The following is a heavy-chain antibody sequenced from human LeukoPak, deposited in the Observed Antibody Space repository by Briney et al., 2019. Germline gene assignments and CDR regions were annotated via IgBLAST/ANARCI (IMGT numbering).Heavy chain of an antibody. Sequence: PSETLSLTCTVSSGSFSSYYWTWIRQPAGKGLEWIGRIYSSGSTNYNPSLRSRVTISVDKSKNQFSLNLTSVTAADTGVYHWAREYSITPGRPFDYGARGTRATVPS. CDR2: IYSSGST. CDR3: AREYSITPGRPFDY. D-gene: IGHD6-13*01. V-gene: IGHV4-4*07. CDR1: SGSFSSYY. J-gene: IGHJ4*02.